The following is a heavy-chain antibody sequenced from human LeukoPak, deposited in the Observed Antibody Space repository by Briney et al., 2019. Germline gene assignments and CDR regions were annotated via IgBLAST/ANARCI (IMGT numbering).Heavy chain of an antibody. CDR1: GFTFSSYG. CDR3: ARGSSVLVFYVKYYFDY. CDR2: IWYDGSNK. V-gene: IGHV3-33*01. J-gene: IGHJ4*02. D-gene: IGHD3-16*01. Sequence: SLRLSCAASGFTFSSYGMHWVRQAPGKGLEWVAVIWYDGSNKYYADSVKGRFTISRDNSKNTLYLQMNSLRAEDTAVYYCARGSSVLVFYVKYYFDYWGQGTLVTVSS.